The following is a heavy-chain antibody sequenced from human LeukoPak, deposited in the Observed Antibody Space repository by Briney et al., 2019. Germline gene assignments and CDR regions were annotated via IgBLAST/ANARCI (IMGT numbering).Heavy chain of an antibody. CDR2: IYYSGST. J-gene: IGHJ4*02. D-gene: IGHD6-13*01. CDR3: ARGQHGVAAAPFDY. Sequence: SETLSLTCTVSGGSISSYYWSWIRQPPGKGLEWIGYIYYSGSTNYNPSLKSRVTISVDTSKNQFSLKLSSVTAADTAVYYCARGQHGVAAAPFDYWGQGTLVTVSS. CDR1: GGSISSYY. V-gene: IGHV4-59*01.